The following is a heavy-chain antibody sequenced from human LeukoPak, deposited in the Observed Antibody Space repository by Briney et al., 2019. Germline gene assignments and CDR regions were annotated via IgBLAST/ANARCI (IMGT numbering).Heavy chain of an antibody. V-gene: IGHV3-7*01. J-gene: IGHJ4*02. D-gene: IGHD3-3*01. Sequence: GGSLRLSCAASGFTFSSYYMSWVRQAPGKGLEWVANINQDGNEKYYVDSVNGRFTSTRDNAKDSLVLQMNTVEVEETAVYYCARDLFPLVTNFGVLSYFDYWGQGPLVTVSS. CDR3: ARDLFPLVTNFGVLSYFDY. CDR1: GFTFSSYY. CDR2: INQDGNEK.